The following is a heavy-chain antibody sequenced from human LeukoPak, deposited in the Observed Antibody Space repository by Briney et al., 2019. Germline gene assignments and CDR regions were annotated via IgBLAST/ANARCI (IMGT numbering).Heavy chain of an antibody. CDR2: INYSGST. D-gene: IGHD2-2*01. Sequence: PSETLSLTCTASGGSISSYYWSWIRQPPGKGLEWIGYINYSGSTNYNPSLKNRGTISVEATKNQFSLKLSSVTASDTAVYYCAREAVVPAARDAFDIWGQGTMVTVSS. V-gene: IGHV4-59*01. CDR3: AREAVVPAARDAFDI. CDR1: GGSISSYY. J-gene: IGHJ3*02.